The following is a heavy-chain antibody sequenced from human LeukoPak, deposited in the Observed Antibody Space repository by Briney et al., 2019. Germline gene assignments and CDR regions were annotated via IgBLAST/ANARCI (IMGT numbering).Heavy chain of an antibody. D-gene: IGHD3-16*01. CDR3: ARDLSFGGLHNRCYYYYGMDV. CDR1: GYTFTSYA. J-gene: IGHJ6*02. Sequence: ASVKVSCKASGYTFTSYAIHWVRQAPGQRLEWMGWINAGNGNTKYSQKFQGRVTITRDTSATTAYMELSSLRSEDTAVYYCARDLSFGGLHNRCYYYYGMDVWGQGTTVTVSS. CDR2: INAGNGNT. V-gene: IGHV1-3*01.